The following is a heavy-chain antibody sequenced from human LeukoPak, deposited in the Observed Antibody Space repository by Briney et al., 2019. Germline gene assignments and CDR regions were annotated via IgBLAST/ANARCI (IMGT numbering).Heavy chain of an antibody. V-gene: IGHV3-30*03. J-gene: IGHJ3*02. D-gene: IGHD7-27*01. Sequence: PGRSLRLSCAASGFTFSSYGMHWVRQAPGKGLEWVAVISYDGSNKYYTDSVKGRFTISRDNSKNTLYLQMDSLRAEDTAAYYCAELGDAFDIWGQGTMVTVSS. CDR2: ISYDGSNK. CDR1: GFTFSSYG. CDR3: AELGDAFDI.